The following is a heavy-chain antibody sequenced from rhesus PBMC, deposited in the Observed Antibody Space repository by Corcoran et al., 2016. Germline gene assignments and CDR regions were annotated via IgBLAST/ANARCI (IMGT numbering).Heavy chain of an antibody. CDR3: ARRGSGSPFDY. Sequence: QVQLQESGPGLVKPSETLSLTCAVSGYSIRSGYYWGWIRQPPGKGLEYIGYISGSSGSTYYNPSLKSRVTISKDTSKNQFSLKLSSVTAADTAVYYCARRGSGSPFDYWGQGVLVTVSS. J-gene: IGHJ4*01. V-gene: IGHV4-99*01. D-gene: IGHD6-31*01. CDR1: GYSIRSGYY. CDR2: ISGSSGST.